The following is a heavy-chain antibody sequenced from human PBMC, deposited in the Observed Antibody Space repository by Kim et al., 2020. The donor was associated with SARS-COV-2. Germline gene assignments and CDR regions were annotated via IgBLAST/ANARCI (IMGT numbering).Heavy chain of an antibody. CDR1: GDSLSSNTVA. CDR2: TYYRSKWSS. V-gene: IGHV6-1*01. J-gene: IGHJ4*02. D-gene: IGHD6-19*01. Sequence: SQTLSLTCVISGDSLSSNTVAWSWIRQSPSSGLEWLGRTYYRSKWSSYYAVSVKSRIIINADPSKNQFSLHLNSVTPDDTATYYCVRYSGWYYFDYWGQG. CDR3: VRYSGWYYFDY.